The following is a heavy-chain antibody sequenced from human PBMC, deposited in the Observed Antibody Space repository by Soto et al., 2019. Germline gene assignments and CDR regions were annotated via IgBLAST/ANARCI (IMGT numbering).Heavy chain of an antibody. CDR1: WYTFTRFD. CDR3: ARIQYYDYIWGSYRDHDAFDI. V-gene: IGHV1-8*01. D-gene: IGHD3-16*02. CDR2: MNPNSGNT. J-gene: IGHJ3*02. Sequence: GASGKVSCKASWYTFTRFDIKSGRQATGQRLEWMGWMNPNSGNTGYAQKFQGRVTMTRNTSISTAYMELSSLRSEDTAVYYCARIQYYDYIWGSYRDHDAFDIWGQGTMVTVSS.